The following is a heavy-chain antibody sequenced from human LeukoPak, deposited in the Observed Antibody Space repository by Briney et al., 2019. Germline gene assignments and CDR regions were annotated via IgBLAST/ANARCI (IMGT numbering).Heavy chain of an antibody. V-gene: IGHV1-69*13. Sequence: ASVKVSCKASGYTFTSYAISWVRQAPGQGLEWMGGIIPIFGTANYAQKFQGRVTITADESTSTAYMELSSLRSEDTAVYYCASSRGGYNWNDRESSGYYYYYMDVWGKGTTVTISS. CDR3: ASSRGGYNWNDRESSGYYYYYMDV. J-gene: IGHJ6*03. CDR1: GYTFTSYA. CDR2: IIPIFGTA. D-gene: IGHD1-1*01.